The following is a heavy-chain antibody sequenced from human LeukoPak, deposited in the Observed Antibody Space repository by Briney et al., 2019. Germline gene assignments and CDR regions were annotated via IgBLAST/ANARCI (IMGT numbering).Heavy chain of an antibody. V-gene: IGHV1-18*01. J-gene: IGHJ1*01. CDR1: GYTFTTYS. CDR3: ARGPCGGDCYQKGSYFQH. Sequence: ASVKVSCKASGYTFTTYSLSWVRQAPGQGLEWMGWISAYNGNTNYAQKLQDRVTMTTDTSTSTAYMELRSLRSDDTAVYYCARGPCGGDCYQKGSYFQHWGQGTLVTVSS. CDR2: ISAYNGNT. D-gene: IGHD2-21*02.